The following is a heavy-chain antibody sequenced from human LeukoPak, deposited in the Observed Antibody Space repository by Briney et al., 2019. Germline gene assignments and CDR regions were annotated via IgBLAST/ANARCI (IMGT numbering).Heavy chain of an antibody. J-gene: IGHJ4*02. D-gene: IGHD2-2*01. Sequence: PGGSLRLSCAASGFTFSSYDMHWVRQATGKGLEWVSAIGTAGDTYYADSVKGRFTISRDNSKNTLYLQMNSLRAEDTAVYYCAKDLMAVVPAANYWGQGTLVTVSS. CDR1: GFTFSSYD. V-gene: IGHV3-13*01. CDR2: IGTAGDT. CDR3: AKDLMAVVPAANY.